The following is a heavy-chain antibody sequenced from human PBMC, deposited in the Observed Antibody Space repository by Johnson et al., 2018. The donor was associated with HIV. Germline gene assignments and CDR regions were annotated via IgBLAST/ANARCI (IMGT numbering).Heavy chain of an antibody. V-gene: IGHV3-15*01. CDR2: IKSKTDGGTT. J-gene: IGHJ3*02. CDR1: GFTFSNAW. D-gene: IGHD3-22*01. Sequence: VQLVESGGGLVKPGGSLRLSCAASGFTFSNAWMSWVRQAPGKGLEWVGRIKSKTDGGTTDYAAPVKGRFTISRDDSKNTLYLQMNSLRSEDTAVYYCAKEGEYFYDSSGYSYDAFDIWGQGTMVTVSS. CDR3: AKEGEYFYDSSGYSYDAFDI.